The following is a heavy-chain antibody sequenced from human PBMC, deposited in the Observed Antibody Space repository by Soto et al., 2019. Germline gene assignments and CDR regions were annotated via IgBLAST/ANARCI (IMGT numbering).Heavy chain of an antibody. V-gene: IGHV3-23*01. CDR2: ISGSGGST. J-gene: IGHJ3*02. Sequence: GGSLRLSCAASGFTFSSHAMSWVRQAPGKGLEWVSAISGSGGSTYYADSMKGRFTISRDNSKNTLCLQMNSLRAEDTAGYYCAKRENWGKESGAFDIWGQGTMVTVSS. CDR1: GFTFSSHA. CDR3: AKRENWGKESGAFDI. D-gene: IGHD7-27*01.